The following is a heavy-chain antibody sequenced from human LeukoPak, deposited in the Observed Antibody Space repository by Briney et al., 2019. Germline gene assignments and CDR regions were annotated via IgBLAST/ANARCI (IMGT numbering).Heavy chain of an antibody. J-gene: IGHJ4*02. CDR1: GFTFSNYA. CDR2: IGRSGGDI. CDR3: AKYAPPTTVVTRYFDY. V-gene: IGHV3-23*01. D-gene: IGHD4-11*01. Sequence: GGSLRLSCAASGFTFSNYAMTWVRQAPGKGLEWISVIGRSGGDIRYGDSVKGRFTISRDNSKNTLYLQMNSLRVEDTAVYYCAKYAPPTTVVTRYFDYWGQGTLVTVSS.